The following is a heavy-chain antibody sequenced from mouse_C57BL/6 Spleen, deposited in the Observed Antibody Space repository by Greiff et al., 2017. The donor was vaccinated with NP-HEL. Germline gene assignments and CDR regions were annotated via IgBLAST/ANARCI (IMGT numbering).Heavy chain of an antibody. CDR3: ARYSDYEGGFDY. V-gene: IGHV1-80*01. D-gene: IGHD2-13*01. CDR1: GYAFSSYW. Sequence: VHLVESGAELVKPGASVKISCKASGYAFSSYWMNWVKQRPGKGLEWIGQIYPGDGDTNYNGKFKGKATLTADKSSSTAYMPLSSLTSEDSAVYFGARYSDYEGGFDYWGQGTTLTVSS. J-gene: IGHJ2*01. CDR2: IYPGDGDT.